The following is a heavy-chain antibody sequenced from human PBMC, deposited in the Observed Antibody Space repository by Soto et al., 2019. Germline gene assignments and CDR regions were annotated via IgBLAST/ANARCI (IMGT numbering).Heavy chain of an antibody. V-gene: IGHV2-5*01. CDR1: GFSPTNTGVT. J-gene: IGHJ5*01. D-gene: IGHD3-9*01. CDR3: AHSHFEILTGPFDS. CDR2: MYWHDDK. Sequence: SGPTLVNPTQSLTLTCTFSGFSPTNTGVTVGCIRQPLVKALECLALMYWHDDKRYNPSLRNSLTFAKDSSKNRVVLTLANVGPVDTATYLCAHSHFEILTGPFDSWGRGTLVTVSS.